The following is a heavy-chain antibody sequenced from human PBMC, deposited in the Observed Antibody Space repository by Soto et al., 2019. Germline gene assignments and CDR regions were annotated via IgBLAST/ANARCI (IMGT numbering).Heavy chain of an antibody. J-gene: IGHJ6*02. CDR2: ISWDGGST. CDR1: GFTFDDYT. D-gene: IGHD6-19*01. V-gene: IGHV3-43*01. CDR3: AKDLYSSGWYPDYYGMDV. Sequence: EVQLVESGGVVVQPGGSPRLSCAASGFTFDDYTMHWVRQAPGKGLEWVSLISWDGGSTYYADSVKGRFTISRDNSKNSLYLQMNSLRTEDTALYYCAKDLYSSGWYPDYYGMDVWGQGTTVTVSS.